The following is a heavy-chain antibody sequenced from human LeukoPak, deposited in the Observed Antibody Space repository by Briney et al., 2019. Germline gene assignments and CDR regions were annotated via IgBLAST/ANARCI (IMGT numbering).Heavy chain of an antibody. CDR2: IRYDGSNK. CDR1: GFTFSSYG. Sequence: PGGSLSLSCAASGFTFSSYGMHWVRQAPGKGLEWVAFIRYDGSNKYYADSVKGRFTISRDNSKNTLYLQMNSLRAEDTAVYYCAKSPRPYCSGGSCYPDYWGQGTLVTVSS. D-gene: IGHD2-15*01. CDR3: AKSPRPYCSGGSCYPDY. J-gene: IGHJ4*02. V-gene: IGHV3-30*02.